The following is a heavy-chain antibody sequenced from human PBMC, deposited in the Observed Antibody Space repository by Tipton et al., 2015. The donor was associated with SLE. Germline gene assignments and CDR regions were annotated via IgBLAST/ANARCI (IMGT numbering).Heavy chain of an antibody. J-gene: IGHJ4*02. V-gene: IGHV3-7*01. CDR1: GFTFSRYA. D-gene: IGHD5-24*01. Sequence: SLRLSCVASGFTFSRYAISWVRQAPEKGLEWVANIKQDGTEKYYVDSVKGRFTISRDDAKNALYLQMSSLRVEDTAVYYCARGYKDYQLYFDYWGQGTLVTVSS. CDR3: ARGYKDYQLYFDY. CDR2: IKQDGTEK.